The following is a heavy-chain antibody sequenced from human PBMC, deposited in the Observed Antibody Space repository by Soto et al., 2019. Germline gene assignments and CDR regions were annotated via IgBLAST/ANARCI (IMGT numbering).Heavy chain of an antibody. D-gene: IGHD2-15*01. CDR1: GFTFSSYA. V-gene: IGHV3-23*01. CDR3: AKDLPRYCSGGSCYYYYYYGMDV. J-gene: IGHJ6*02. CDR2: ISGSGGST. Sequence: GGSLRLSCAASGFTFSSYAMSWVRQAPGKGLEWVSAISGSGGSTYYADSVKGRFTISRDNSKNTLYLQMNSLRAEDTAVYYCAKDLPRYCSGGSCYYYYYYGMDVWGQGTTVTVSS.